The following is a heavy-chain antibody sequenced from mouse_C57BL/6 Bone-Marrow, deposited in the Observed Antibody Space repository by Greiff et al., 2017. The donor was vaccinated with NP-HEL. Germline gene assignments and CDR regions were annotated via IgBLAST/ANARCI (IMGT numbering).Heavy chain of an antibody. Sequence: EVQLKESGPGLVKPSQSLSLTCSVTGYSITSGYYWNWIRQFPGNKLEWMGYISYDGSNNYNPSLKNRISITRDTSKNQFFLKLNSVTTEDTATYYCARRGSCGRRDWYFDVWGTGTTVTVSS. CDR2: ISYDGSN. V-gene: IGHV3-6*01. CDR3: ARRGSCGRRDWYFDV. CDR1: GYSITSGYY. J-gene: IGHJ1*03. D-gene: IGHD6-1*01.